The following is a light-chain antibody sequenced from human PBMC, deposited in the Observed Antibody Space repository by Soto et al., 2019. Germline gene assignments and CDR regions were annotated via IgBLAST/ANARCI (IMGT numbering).Light chain of an antibody. V-gene: IGKV1-9*01. CDR1: HGISSY. Sequence: IQLTQSPSSLSASVGDRVTITCRASHGISSYLGWYQQKPGQAPSLLIYDASTLHSGVPSRFSGGGSGTDFTLTISSLQPEDFATYHCQQVNVYPSTFGGGTKVDI. J-gene: IGKJ4*01. CDR3: QQVNVYPST. CDR2: DAS.